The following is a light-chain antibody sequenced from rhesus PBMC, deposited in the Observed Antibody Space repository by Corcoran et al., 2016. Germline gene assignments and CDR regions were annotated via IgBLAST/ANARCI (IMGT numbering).Light chain of an antibody. CDR3: QQYSSRPLT. CDR1: QGISSW. J-gene: IGKJ4*01. V-gene: IGKV1-22*01. Sequence: DIQMTQSPSSLSASVGDTVTITCRVSQGISSWLAWYQQKPGKAPKLLIYKASSLQSGAPSRFSGSGSGTDFTLTISSLQSEDFATYFCQQYSSRPLTFGGVTKVEIK. CDR2: KAS.